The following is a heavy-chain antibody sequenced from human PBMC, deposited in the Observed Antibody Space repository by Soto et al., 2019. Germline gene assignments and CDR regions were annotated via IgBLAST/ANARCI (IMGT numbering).Heavy chain of an antibody. J-gene: IGHJ4*02. Sequence: EVQLLESGGGLVQPGGALRLSCAASGFTFSIYAMSWVRQAPGKGLEWVSHIRGGGGGPYYAYSVKGRFSISRDNSKNTLYLQQNSLRAEDTAVYYCAKVADSHWNYVPTLTLYFDSWGQGTLVTVSS. V-gene: IGHV3-23*01. CDR1: GFTFSIYA. CDR2: IRGGGGGP. D-gene: IGHD1-7*01. CDR3: AKVADSHWNYVPTLTLYFDS.